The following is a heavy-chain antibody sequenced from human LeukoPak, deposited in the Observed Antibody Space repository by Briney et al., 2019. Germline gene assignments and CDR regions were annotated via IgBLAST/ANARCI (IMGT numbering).Heavy chain of an antibody. Sequence: GGALRLGCAASGFTLSNAWMSWVRQAPGKVLEWVGRIKSKTDGGTTDYAAPVKGRVTISRDDSKTTLYLQMNRLKNEYTAVYYCTTAPYYYDSSRSDFDSSGQRNPVTASP. CDR1: GFTLSNAW. CDR2: IKSKTDGGTT. CDR3: TTAPYYYDSSRSDFDS. D-gene: IGHD3-22*01. J-gene: IGHJ4*02. V-gene: IGHV3-15*01.